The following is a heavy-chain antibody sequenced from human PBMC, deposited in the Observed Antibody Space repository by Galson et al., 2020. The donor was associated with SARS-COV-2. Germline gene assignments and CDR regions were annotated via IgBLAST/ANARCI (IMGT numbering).Heavy chain of an antibody. CDR3: ARGDNDYGDYYFDY. CDR1: GFTFSSYD. CDR2: IGTAGDT. J-gene: IGHJ4*02. V-gene: IGHV3-13*01. Sequence: GGSLRLSCAASGFTFSSYDMHWVRQATGKGLEWVSAIGTAGDTYYPGSVKGRFTISRENAKNPLYLQMNSLRAGDTAVYYCARGDNDYGDYYFDYWGQGTLVTVSS. D-gene: IGHD4-17*01.